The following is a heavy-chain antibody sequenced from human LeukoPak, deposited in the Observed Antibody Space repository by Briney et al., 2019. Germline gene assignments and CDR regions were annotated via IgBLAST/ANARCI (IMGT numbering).Heavy chain of an antibody. D-gene: IGHD3-3*01. Sequence: HGESLKISCKGSGYIFTSYWIGWVRQLPGKGLEWMGIIYPGDSDTRYSPSFQGQVTISADKSISTAYLQWSSLKASDTAMYYCARRDDFWSGYSLDYWGQGTLVTVSS. V-gene: IGHV5-51*01. CDR1: GYIFTSYW. CDR2: IYPGDSDT. J-gene: IGHJ4*02. CDR3: ARRDDFWSGYSLDY.